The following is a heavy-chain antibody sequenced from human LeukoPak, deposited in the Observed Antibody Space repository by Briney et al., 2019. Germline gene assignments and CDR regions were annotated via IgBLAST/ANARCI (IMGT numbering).Heavy chain of an antibody. D-gene: IGHD6-19*01. Sequence: ASVKVSCKASGATFSSYAISWVRQAPGQGLEWMGGIIPIFGTANYAQKFQGRVTITADESTSTAYMELSSLRSEDTAVYYCARGQWLVSTSYYYYYGMDVWGQGTTVTVSS. CDR1: GATFSSYA. CDR2: IIPIFGTA. V-gene: IGHV1-69*13. J-gene: IGHJ6*02. CDR3: ARGQWLVSTSYYYYYGMDV.